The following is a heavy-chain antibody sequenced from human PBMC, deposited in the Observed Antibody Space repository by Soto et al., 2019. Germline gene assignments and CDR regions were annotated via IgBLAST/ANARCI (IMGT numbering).Heavy chain of an antibody. Sequence: PSETLSLTCTVSGGSVSSGSYYWSWIRQPPGKGLEWIGYIYYSGSTNYNPSLKSRVTISVDTSKNQFSLKLSSVTAADTAVYYCARATYYYDSSGYNNLIDYWGPGTLVTVSS. J-gene: IGHJ4*02. CDR1: GGSVSSGSYY. CDR3: ARATYYYDSSGYNNLIDY. CDR2: IYYSGST. D-gene: IGHD3-22*01. V-gene: IGHV4-61*01.